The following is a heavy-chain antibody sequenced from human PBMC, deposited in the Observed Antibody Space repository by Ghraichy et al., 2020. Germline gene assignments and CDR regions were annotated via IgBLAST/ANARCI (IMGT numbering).Heavy chain of an antibody. D-gene: IGHD5/OR15-5a*01. CDR1: GFTFSSYT. J-gene: IGHJ3*02. CDR2: ISGSSGYI. CDR3: DSDKGYSVYDIRDAFDI. Sequence: GGSLRLSCAASGFTFSSYTMNWVRQAPGKGLEWVSSISGSSGYIYYADSGKGRFTISRDNAKNSLYLQMNSLRAEDTAVYYCDSDKGYSVYDIRDAFDIWGQATMVTV. V-gene: IGHV3-21*01.